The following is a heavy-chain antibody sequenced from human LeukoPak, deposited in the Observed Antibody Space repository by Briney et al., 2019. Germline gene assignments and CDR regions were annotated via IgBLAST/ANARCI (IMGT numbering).Heavy chain of an antibody. CDR2: IYHSGST. D-gene: IGHD3-10*01. J-gene: IGHJ1*01. CDR3: YITMVPLKYFQH. V-gene: IGHV4-38-2*01. Sequence: SETLSLTCAVSGYSISSGYCWGWIRQPPGKGLEWIGSIYHSGSTYYNPSLKSRVTISVDTSKNQFSLKLSSVTAADTAVYYCYITMVPLKYFQHWGQGTLVTVSS. CDR1: GYSISSGYC.